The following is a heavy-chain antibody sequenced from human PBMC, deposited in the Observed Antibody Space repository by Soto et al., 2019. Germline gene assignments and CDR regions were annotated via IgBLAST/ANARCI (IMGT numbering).Heavy chain of an antibody. CDR1: GFTVGNNY. V-gene: IGHV3-66*01. CDR3: ARSANTYGSPFDY. J-gene: IGHJ4*02. D-gene: IGHD3-10*01. CDR2: IHRGGST. Sequence: TGGALRLSCAAPGFTVGNNYMRWVRQAPGKGLEWVSIIHRGGSTSYADSVKGRFTISRDSSKNILYLQINGLTADDTAVYYCARSANTYGSPFDYWGQGALVTVSS.